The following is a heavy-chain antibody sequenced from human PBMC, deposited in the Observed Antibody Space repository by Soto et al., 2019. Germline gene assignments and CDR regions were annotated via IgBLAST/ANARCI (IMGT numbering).Heavy chain of an antibody. J-gene: IGHJ3*02. CDR1: GYTFTSYD. CDR2: MNPNSGNT. CDR3: ASNGYRTSWGGNDFDI. Sequence: ASVKVSCKASGYTFTSYDINWVRQATGQGLEWMGWMNPNSGNTGYAQKFQGRVTMTRNTSISTAYMELSSLRSEDTAVYYCASNGYRTSWGGNDFDICGQGTMVTVSS. D-gene: IGHD6-13*01. V-gene: IGHV1-8*01.